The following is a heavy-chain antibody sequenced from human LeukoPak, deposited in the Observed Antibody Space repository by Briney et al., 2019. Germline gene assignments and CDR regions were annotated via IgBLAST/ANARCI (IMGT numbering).Heavy chain of an antibody. V-gene: IGHV4-59*01. CDR1: GGSINSYY. CDR2: MYHSGST. Sequence: SETLSLTCTVSGGSINSYYWSWIRQPPGKGLEWIGYMYHSGSTNYSPSLKSRVTISVDTSKNHFSLKLSSVTAADTAVYYCARGSGWDLNFDYWGQGTLVTVSS. CDR3: ARGSGWDLNFDY. D-gene: IGHD6-19*01. J-gene: IGHJ4*02.